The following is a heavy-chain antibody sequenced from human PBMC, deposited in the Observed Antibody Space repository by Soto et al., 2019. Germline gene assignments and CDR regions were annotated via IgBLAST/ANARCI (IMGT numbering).Heavy chain of an antibody. CDR2: IYPGDSDT. J-gene: IGHJ4*02. Sequence: GESLKISCKGSAYSFTSYWIGWVRQMPGKGLEWMGIIYPGDSDTRYSPSFQGQVTISADKSISTAYLQMNSLRSEDTAMYYCAKDRRYFDWFFDNWGQGTLVTSPQ. CDR1: AYSFTSYW. CDR3: AKDRRYFDWFFDN. D-gene: IGHD3-9*01. V-gene: IGHV5-51*01.